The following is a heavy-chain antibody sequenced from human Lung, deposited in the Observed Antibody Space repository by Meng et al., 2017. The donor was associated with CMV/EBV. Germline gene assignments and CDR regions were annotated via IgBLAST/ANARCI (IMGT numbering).Heavy chain of an antibody. Sequence: QVQLLQSGDAVKKSGAEMKVSCRASGHTFFKSAITWVRQAPGQGLEWMGWINAYNGDTNYAQTLQGRVTMTTDTSTSTAYVELRSLRSDDTAVYYCARVEVGITSGDYWGQGTLVTASS. CDR3: ARVEVGITSGDY. CDR1: GHTFFKSA. D-gene: IGHD1-26*01. CDR2: INAYNGDT. J-gene: IGHJ4*02. V-gene: IGHV1-18*01.